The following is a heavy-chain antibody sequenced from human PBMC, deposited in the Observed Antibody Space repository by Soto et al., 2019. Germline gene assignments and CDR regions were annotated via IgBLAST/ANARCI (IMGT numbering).Heavy chain of an antibody. J-gene: IGHJ4*02. V-gene: IGHV3-43*01. D-gene: IGHD2-2*01. Sequence: PGGSLRLSCAASGFNFDEFTIHWVRHAPGKGLEWVSFISWDGDSTYYADSLKGRFTISRDNSKNSLYLHMNSLRTEDTALYYCARDLTPYCSSASCYPTFDYWGQGTLVTVSS. CDR2: ISWDGDST. CDR1: GFNFDEFT. CDR3: ARDLTPYCSSASCYPTFDY.